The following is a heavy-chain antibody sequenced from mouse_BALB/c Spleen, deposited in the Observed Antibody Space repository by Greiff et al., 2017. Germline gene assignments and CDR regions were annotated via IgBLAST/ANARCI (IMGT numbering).Heavy chain of an antibody. CDR3: APYDYDGFFDY. CDR2: INPSTGYT. CDR1: GYTFTSYW. Sequence: QVQLKESGAELAKPGASVKMSCKASGYTFTSYWMHWVKQRPGQGLEWIGYINPSTGYTEYNQKFKDKATLTADKSSSTAYMQLSSLTSEDSAVYYCAPYDYDGFFDYWGQGTTLTVSS. J-gene: IGHJ2*01. V-gene: IGHV1-7*01. D-gene: IGHD2-4*01.